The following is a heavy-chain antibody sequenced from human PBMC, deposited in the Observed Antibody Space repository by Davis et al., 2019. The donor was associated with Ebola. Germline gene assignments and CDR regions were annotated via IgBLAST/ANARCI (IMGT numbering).Heavy chain of an antibody. CDR3: ARAQFPTTSDH. CDR2: FSAYNGNT. V-gene: IGHV1-18*01. CDR1: RYFFTTSS. J-gene: IGHJ4*02. Sequence: SVPVPCMASRYFFTTSSLHSARPAPGQSLEWLGWFSAYNGNTNYAQKLQGRVTMTTDTSTSTAYMEVGILRSDDTAVYYCARAQFPTTSDHWGQGTLVTVSS. D-gene: IGHD1-1*01.